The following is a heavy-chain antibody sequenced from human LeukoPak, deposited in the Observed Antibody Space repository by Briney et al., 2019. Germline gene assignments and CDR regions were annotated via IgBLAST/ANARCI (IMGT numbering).Heavy chain of an antibody. Sequence: GGSLRLSCAASGFTFSSYTMHWVRQAPGKGLEWVAFISYDGSNKYYADSVKGRFTISRDNSKNTLFLQMNRLRAEDAAVYYCAKDSVSQNGIFDPFDIWGQGTLVTVSS. CDR1: GFTFSSYT. CDR2: ISYDGSNK. V-gene: IGHV3-30*04. CDR3: AKDSVSQNGIFDPFDI. D-gene: IGHD2-15*01. J-gene: IGHJ3*02.